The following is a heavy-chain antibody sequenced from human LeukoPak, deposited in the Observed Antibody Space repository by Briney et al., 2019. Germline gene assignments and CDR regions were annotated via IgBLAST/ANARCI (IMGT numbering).Heavy chain of an antibody. Sequence: GGSLRLSCAASGFTFSDYYMSWIRQAPGKGLEWVSSISSSSSHIYYADSVKGRFTISRDNAKNSLYLQMNSLRAEDTAVYYCASEQLGHDAFDMWGQGTRVTVSS. CDR1: GFTFSDYY. V-gene: IGHV3-11*06. D-gene: IGHD1-1*01. CDR2: ISSSSSHI. CDR3: ASEQLGHDAFDM. J-gene: IGHJ3*02.